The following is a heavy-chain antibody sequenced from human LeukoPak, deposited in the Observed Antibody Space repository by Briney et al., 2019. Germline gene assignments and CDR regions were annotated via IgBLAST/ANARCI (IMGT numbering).Heavy chain of an antibody. CDR3: ASGYDSSGYYYSEFDY. V-gene: IGHV3-11*04. Sequence: GGSLRLSCAASGFTFSDYYMSWIRQAPGKGLEWVSYISSSGSTIYYADSVKGRFTISRDNAMNSLYLQMNSLRAEDTAVYYCASGYDSSGYYYSEFDYRGQGTLVTVSS. CDR2: ISSSGSTI. D-gene: IGHD3-22*01. CDR1: GFTFSDYY. J-gene: IGHJ4*02.